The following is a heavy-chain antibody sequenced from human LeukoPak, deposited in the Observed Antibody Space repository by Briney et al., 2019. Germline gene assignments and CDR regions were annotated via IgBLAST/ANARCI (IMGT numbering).Heavy chain of an antibody. CDR1: GYTLTSYY. V-gene: IGHV1-46*01. CDR2: INPSGGST. J-gene: IGHJ6*02. Sequence: ASVKVSCKASGYTLTSYYMHWVRQAPGQGLEWMGIINPSGGSTSYAQKFQGRVTMTRDTSTSTVYMELSSLRSEDTAVYYCAGARYDFWSSYGMDVWGQGTTVTVSS. D-gene: IGHD3-3*01. CDR3: AGARYDFWSSYGMDV.